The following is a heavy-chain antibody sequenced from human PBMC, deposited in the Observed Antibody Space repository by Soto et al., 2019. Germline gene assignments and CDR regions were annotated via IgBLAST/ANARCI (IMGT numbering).Heavy chain of an antibody. CDR1: GGTFSSYT. Sequence: QVQLVQSGAAVKKPGSSVKVSCKASGGTFSSYTISWVRQAPGQGLEWMGRIIPILGIANYAQKFQGRVTITADKSTSTAYMELSSLRSEDTAVYYCARAMVNGYYFDYWGQGTLVTVSS. J-gene: IGHJ4*02. V-gene: IGHV1-69*02. CDR3: ARAMVNGYYFDY. CDR2: IIPILGIA. D-gene: IGHD2-15*01.